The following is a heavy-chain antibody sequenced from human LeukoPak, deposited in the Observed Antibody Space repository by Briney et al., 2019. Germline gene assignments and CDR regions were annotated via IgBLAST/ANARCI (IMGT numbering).Heavy chain of an antibody. CDR2: INHSGST. J-gene: IGHJ5*02. CDR3: ARRTGRWSSSWYNANWFDP. V-gene: IGHV4-34*01. D-gene: IGHD6-13*01. Sequence: SETLSLTCAVYGGSFSGYYWSWIRQPPGKGLEWIGEINHSGSTNYNPSLKSRVSISVDTSKNQFSLKLSSVTAADTAVYYCARRTGRWSSSWYNANWFDPWGQGTLVTVSS. CDR1: GGSFSGYY.